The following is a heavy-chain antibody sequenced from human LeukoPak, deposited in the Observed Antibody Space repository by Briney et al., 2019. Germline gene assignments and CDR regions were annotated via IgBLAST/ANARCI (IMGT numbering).Heavy chain of an antibody. Sequence: GGSLRLSCAASGFTFSSDGMHWVRQAPGKGLEWVAVIWYDGSNKYYADSVKGRFTISRDNSKKTLYLQMNSLRAEDTAVYYCARSASSSWWRPFDYWGQGTLVTV. CDR3: ARSASSSWWRPFDY. CDR1: GFTFSSDG. J-gene: IGHJ4*02. V-gene: IGHV3-33*01. CDR2: IWYDGSNK. D-gene: IGHD6-13*01.